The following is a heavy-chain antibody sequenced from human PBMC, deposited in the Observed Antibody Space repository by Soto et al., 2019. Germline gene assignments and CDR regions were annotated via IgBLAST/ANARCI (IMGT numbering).Heavy chain of an antibody. CDR3: ARVGLYCTNGVCPYYGMDV. D-gene: IGHD2-8*01. CDR2: IIPIFGTA. J-gene: IGHJ6*02. Sequence: SVKVSCKASGGTFSSYAISWVRQAPGQGLEWMGGIIPIFGTANYAQKFQGRVTITADESTSTAYMELSSLRSEDTAVYYCARVGLYCTNGVCPYYGMDVWGQGTTVTAP. CDR1: GGTFSSYA. V-gene: IGHV1-69*13.